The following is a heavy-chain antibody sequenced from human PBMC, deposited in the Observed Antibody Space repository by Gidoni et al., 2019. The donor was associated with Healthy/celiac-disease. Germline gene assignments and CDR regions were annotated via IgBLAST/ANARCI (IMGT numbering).Heavy chain of an antibody. CDR2: ISGNSGSI. CDR1: GFTFDDYA. D-gene: IGHD1-26*01. V-gene: IGHV3-9*01. J-gene: IGHJ4*02. CDR3: AKAYGSRDGDDYYFDY. Sequence: EVQLVESGGGLVQPGRSLRLSCAASGFTFDDYAMHWVRQAPGKGLEWVSGISGNSGSIGYADSVKGRFTISRDNAKNSLYLQMNSLRAEDTALYYCAKAYGSRDGDDYYFDYWGQGTLVTVSS.